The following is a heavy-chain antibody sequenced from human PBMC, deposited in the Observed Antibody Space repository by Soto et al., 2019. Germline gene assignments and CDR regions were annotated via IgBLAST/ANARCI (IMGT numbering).Heavy chain of an antibody. J-gene: IGHJ4*02. CDR1: GYTFTSYD. V-gene: IGHV1-8*01. CDR3: ARFVRHQLPTIDF. CDR2: MNPESGNI. Sequence: ASVKVSCKTSGYTFTSYDINWVRQATRQGLEWMGWMNPESGNIGYGERFQGRVTMTRNTSTSTAYMDLIGLRSDDTAVYYCARFVRHQLPTIDFWGQGTLVTVSS. D-gene: IGHD2-2*01.